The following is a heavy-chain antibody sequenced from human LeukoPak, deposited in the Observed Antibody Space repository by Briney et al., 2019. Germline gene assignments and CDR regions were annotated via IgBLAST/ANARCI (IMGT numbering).Heavy chain of an antibody. Sequence: PSQTLSLTCTVSGGSISSGSYYWGWIRQPAGKGLEWIERIYTSGSTNYNPSLKSRVTISVDTSKNQFSLKLSSVTAADTAVYYCARDQPSISTVVTPMDWFDPWGQGTLVTVSS. J-gene: IGHJ5*02. V-gene: IGHV4-61*02. CDR2: IYTSGST. D-gene: IGHD4-23*01. CDR3: ARDQPSISTVVTPMDWFDP. CDR1: GGSISSGSYY.